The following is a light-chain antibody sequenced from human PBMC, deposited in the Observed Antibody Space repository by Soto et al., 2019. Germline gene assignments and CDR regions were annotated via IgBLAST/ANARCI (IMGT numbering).Light chain of an antibody. J-gene: IGLJ2*01. CDR1: NSDIGVYDY. V-gene: IGLV2-14*01. CDR2: EVT. Sequence: QSALTQPASVSGSPGQSITISCTGSNSDIGVYDYVSWYQQHPGKPPTLLIYEVTFRPSGVPNRFSGSKSGNTATLTISGLLTEDEADYYCGSYASATLIFGGGTKLTVL. CDR3: GSYASATLI.